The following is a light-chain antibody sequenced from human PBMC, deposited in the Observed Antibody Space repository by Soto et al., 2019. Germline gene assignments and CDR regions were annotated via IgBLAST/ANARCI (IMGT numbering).Light chain of an antibody. Sequence: QSALTQPPSASGSPGQSLTISCTGTSSDVGGYNYVSWYQQRPGKAPKLVIYEVTKRPSGVPDRFSGSKSGSTASLTVSGLQADDEADYYCCSYAAGDSFKFGGGTKLTVL. CDR3: CSYAAGDSFK. V-gene: IGLV2-8*01. CDR2: EVT. J-gene: IGLJ2*01. CDR1: SSDVGGYNY.